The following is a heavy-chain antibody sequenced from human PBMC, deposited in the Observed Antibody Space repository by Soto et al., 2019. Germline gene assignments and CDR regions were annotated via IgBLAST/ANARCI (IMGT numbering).Heavy chain of an antibody. J-gene: IGHJ4*02. CDR3: ARLWYSSGWYFDY. Sequence: SETLSLTCNVSRGSISSSSYYWGWIRQPPGKGLAWIGSINYSGSTYYNPSLKSRISISVDTTKNRFSLKLSSVTTADTALYYRARLWYSSGWYFDYWGQGTVVTVSS. D-gene: IGHD6-19*01. CDR1: RGSISSSSYY. V-gene: IGHV4-39*01. CDR2: INYSGST.